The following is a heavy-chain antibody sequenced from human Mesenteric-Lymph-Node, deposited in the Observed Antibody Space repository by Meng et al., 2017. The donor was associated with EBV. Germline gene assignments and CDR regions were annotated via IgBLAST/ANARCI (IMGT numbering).Heavy chain of an antibody. CDR1: GYTFSAYG. Sequence: QVQLVQAGAGVKKPRASVKLTCKASGYTFSAYGISWVRQAPGQGLEWMGWISPFNGNTNYAQNLQDRVTMTTDTSTTTAYMELRNLRSDDTAVYYCARDVLGSGDYWGQGTLVTVSS. V-gene: IGHV1-18*01. CDR3: ARDVLGSGDY. D-gene: IGHD5-12*01. CDR2: ISPFNGNT. J-gene: IGHJ4*02.